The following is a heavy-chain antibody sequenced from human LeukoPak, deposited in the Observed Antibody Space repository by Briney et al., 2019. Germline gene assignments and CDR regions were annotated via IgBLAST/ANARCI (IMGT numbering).Heavy chain of an antibody. CDR1: GFTFSSYS. J-gene: IGHJ6*02. V-gene: IGHV3-21*01. D-gene: IGHD2-15*01. CDR3: ARDRGYCSGGSCFLAADYYYYGMDV. CDR2: ISSSSSYI. Sequence: GGSLRLSCAASGFTFSSYSMNWVRQAPGKGLEWVSSISSSSSYIYYADSVKGRFTISRDNAKNSLYLQMNSLRAEDTAVYHCARDRGYCSGGSCFLAADYYYYGMDVWGQGTTVTVSS.